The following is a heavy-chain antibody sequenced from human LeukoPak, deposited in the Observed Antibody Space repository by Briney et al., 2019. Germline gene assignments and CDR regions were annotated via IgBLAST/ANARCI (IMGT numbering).Heavy chain of an antibody. Sequence: SETLSLTCTVSGGSISSSSYYWGWIRQPPGKGLEWIGSIYYSGSTYYNPSLKSRVTISVDTSKNQFSLKLSSVTAADTAVYYGARHGEVQGWYFDYFDYWGQGTLVTVSS. CDR2: IYYSGST. V-gene: IGHV4-39*01. CDR1: GGSISSSSYY. CDR3: ARHGEVQGWYFDYFDY. D-gene: IGHD6-19*01. J-gene: IGHJ4*02.